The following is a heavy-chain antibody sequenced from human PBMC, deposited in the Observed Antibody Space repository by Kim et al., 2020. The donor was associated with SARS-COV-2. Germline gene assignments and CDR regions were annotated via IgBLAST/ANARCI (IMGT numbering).Heavy chain of an antibody. CDR1: GYTFTSYY. V-gene: IGHV1-46*01. Sequence: ASVKVSCKASGYTFTSYYMHWVRQAPGQGLEWMGIINPSGGSTSYAQKFQGRVTMTRDTSTSTVYMELSSLRSEDTAVYYCAIQLWFPNWFDPWGQGTLVTVSS. J-gene: IGHJ5*02. CDR3: AIQLWFPNWFDP. CDR2: INPSGGST. D-gene: IGHD5-18*01.